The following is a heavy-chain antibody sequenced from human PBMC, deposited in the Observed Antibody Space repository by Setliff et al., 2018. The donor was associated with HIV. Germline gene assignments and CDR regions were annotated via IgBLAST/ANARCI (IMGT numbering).Heavy chain of an antibody. CDR2: INYSGTT. Sequence: LSLTCSVSDGSLSGYFWTWIRQSPGKGLEWIGEINYSGTTNYNPSLRSRVTISIDTSKNQFFLKLTSVTAADSARYFCARGRDSSTWYFSHFYYYYYMDVWSRGTTVTVS. J-gene: IGHJ6*03. D-gene: IGHD2-2*01. V-gene: IGHV4-34*01. CDR3: ARGRDSSTWYFSHFYYYYYMDV. CDR1: DGSLSGYF.